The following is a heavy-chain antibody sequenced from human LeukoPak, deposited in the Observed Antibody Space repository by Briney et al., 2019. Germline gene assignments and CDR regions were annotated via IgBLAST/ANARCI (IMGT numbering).Heavy chain of an antibody. Sequence: GGSLRLSCAASGFTFSTYSMNWVRQAPGKGLEWVSSISSSSSYIWYADSVKGRFTISRDNAKNSLYLQLNSLRAEDTAVYYCAKSGSRNWFDPWGQGTLVPVSS. CDR2: ISSSSSYI. V-gene: IGHV3-21*01. D-gene: IGHD1-26*01. CDR3: AKSGSRNWFDP. J-gene: IGHJ5*02. CDR1: GFTFSTYS.